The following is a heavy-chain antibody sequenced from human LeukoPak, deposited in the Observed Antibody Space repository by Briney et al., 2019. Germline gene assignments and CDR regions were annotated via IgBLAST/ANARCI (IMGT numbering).Heavy chain of an antibody. CDR3: ARLIAVVVAASSYFDS. D-gene: IGHD2-15*01. Sequence: HPAGSLRLSCTASGFTLGEDAMSWFRQAPGKGLEWVGFIRSKNNGATAEYAASVKGRFSISRDDSKSIAYLQMNSLKTEDTAVYFCARLIAVVVAASSYFDSWGQRTRVTVSS. CDR1: GFTLGEDA. CDR2: IRSKNNGATA. J-gene: IGHJ4*02. V-gene: IGHV3-49*03.